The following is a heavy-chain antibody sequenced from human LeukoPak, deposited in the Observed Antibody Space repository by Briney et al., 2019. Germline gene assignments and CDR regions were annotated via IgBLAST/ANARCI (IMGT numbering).Heavy chain of an antibody. V-gene: IGHV3-23*01. Sequence: GGSLRLSCAASGFTFSSYAMSWVRQAPGKGLEWVSAISGSGGSTYYADSVKGRFTISRDNSKNTLYLQMNSLRAEDTAVYYCAKEAASSSWPPQTFDYWGQGTLVTASS. CDR1: GFTFSSYA. J-gene: IGHJ4*02. CDR2: ISGSGGST. CDR3: AKEAASSSWPPQTFDY. D-gene: IGHD6-13*01.